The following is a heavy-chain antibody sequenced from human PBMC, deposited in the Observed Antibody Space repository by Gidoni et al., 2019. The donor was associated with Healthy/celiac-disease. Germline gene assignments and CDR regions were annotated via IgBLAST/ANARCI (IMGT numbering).Heavy chain of an antibody. CDR2: MKPNSGST. V-gene: IGHV1-8*01. Sequence: QVQLVQSGAEVKKPGASVKVSCKASGSTFTSYDINWVRQATGQGLEWMGWMKPNSGSTGDAQKFQGRVTMTRNTSISTAYMELSSLRSEDTAVYYCARGGKYCGGDCPDYWGQGTLVTVSS. D-gene: IGHD2-21*02. J-gene: IGHJ4*02. CDR1: GSTFTSYD. CDR3: ARGGKYCGGDCPDY.